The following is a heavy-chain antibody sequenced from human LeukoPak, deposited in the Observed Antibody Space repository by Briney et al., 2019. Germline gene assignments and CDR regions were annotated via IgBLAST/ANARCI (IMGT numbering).Heavy chain of an antibody. CDR3: ARLHSLIRAQPDDC. CDR1: GFTVSSNY. D-gene: IGHD3-22*01. Sequence: GGSLRLSCAASGFTVSSNYMSWVRQAPGKGLEWVSIIYSGGSTYYADSVKGRFTISRDNSKNTLYLQLNRLRAEDTAVYYCARLHSLIRAQPDDCWGKGTLVTVSS. CDR2: IYSGGST. V-gene: IGHV3-53*01. J-gene: IGHJ4*02.